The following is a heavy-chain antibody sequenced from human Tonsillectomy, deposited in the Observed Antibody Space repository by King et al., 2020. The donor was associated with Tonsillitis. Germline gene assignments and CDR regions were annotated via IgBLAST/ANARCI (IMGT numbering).Heavy chain of an antibody. V-gene: IGHV3-48*03. CDR1: GFTFSSYE. Sequence: VQLVESGGGLVQPGGSLRLSCAASGFTFSSYEMNWVRQAPGKGLEWVSYISSSGSTIYYADSVKGRFTISRDNAKNSLYLQMNSLRAEDTAVYYCAREWEWLSPSKDAFDIWGQGTMVTVSS. D-gene: IGHD3-3*01. CDR3: AREWEWLSPSKDAFDI. CDR2: ISSSGSTI. J-gene: IGHJ3*02.